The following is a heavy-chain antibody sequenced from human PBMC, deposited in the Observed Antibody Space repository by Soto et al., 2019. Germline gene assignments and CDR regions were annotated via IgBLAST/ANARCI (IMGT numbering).Heavy chain of an antibody. V-gene: IGHV1-18*01. CDR1: GYTFTSYG. CDR2: ISAYNGNT. CDR3: ARDLRITMIVVVPSGFYP. J-gene: IGHJ5*02. D-gene: IGHD3-22*01. Sequence: QVQLVQSGAEVKKPGASVKVSCKASGYTFTSYGISWVRQAPGQGLEWMGWISAYNGNTNYAQKLQGRVTMTTDTSTSTACMELSSLRSDYTAVYYCARDLRITMIVVVPSGFYPWGQGTLVTVSS.